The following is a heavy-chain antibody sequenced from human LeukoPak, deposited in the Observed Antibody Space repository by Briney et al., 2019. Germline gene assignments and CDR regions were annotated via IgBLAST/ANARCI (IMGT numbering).Heavy chain of an antibody. J-gene: IGHJ4*02. CDR1: GVSISSGGHY. CDR3: ARDPGFDGTYSYFFDF. D-gene: IGHD1-26*01. Sequence: SQTLSLTCTVSGVSISSGGHYWSWIRQHPGEGLEWIGYIYSGGSTYHNPSLNSRVTISRDTSSNQFSLNLRSVTAADAAVYYCARDPGFDGTYSYFFDFWGQGALVTVPS. CDR2: IYSGGST. V-gene: IGHV4-31*03.